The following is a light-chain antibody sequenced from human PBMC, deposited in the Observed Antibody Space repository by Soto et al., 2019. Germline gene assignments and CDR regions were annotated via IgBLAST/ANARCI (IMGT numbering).Light chain of an antibody. CDR2: GNS. V-gene: IGLV1-40*01. Sequence: QSVLTQPPSVSGAPGQRVTISCTGSSSNIGAGYDVPWYQQLPGTAPKLLIYGNSNRPSGVPDRFSGSKSGTSASLAITGLQAEDEADDYCQSYDSSLSGSVFGGGTKLTAL. CDR1: SSNIGAGYD. J-gene: IGLJ3*02. CDR3: QSYDSSLSGSV.